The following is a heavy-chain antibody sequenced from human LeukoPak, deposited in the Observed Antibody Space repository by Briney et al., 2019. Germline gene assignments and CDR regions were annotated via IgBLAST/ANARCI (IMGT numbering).Heavy chain of an antibody. V-gene: IGHV3-30*02. CDR2: IWYDGSND. CDR1: GFNFGSDA. D-gene: IGHD1-26*01. J-gene: IGHJ3*02. CDR3: GKNRYSGSLSPFDI. Sequence: GGSLRLSCTASGFNFGSDAMHWVRQAPGKGLEWVAFIWYDGSNDHYADSVKGRFTISRDNSKNTVCLQMNSLRAEDTAVYYCGKNRYSGSLSPFDIWGQGTMVTVSS.